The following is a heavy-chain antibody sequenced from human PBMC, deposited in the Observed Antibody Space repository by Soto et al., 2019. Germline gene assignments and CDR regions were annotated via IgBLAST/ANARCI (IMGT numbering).Heavy chain of an antibody. CDR3: ARDKMASIAVAGQYYYYYGMDV. Sequence: HVQLLQSGAEVKKPGSWVKVSCKTSGGTFSSYAISWVRQAPGEGREWMGGIIRIFGGAKYAQKFQGRVTITADESTSTAYMELSSLRSEDTAVYYCARDKMASIAVAGQYYYYYGMDVWGQGTTVTVSS. J-gene: IGHJ6*02. D-gene: IGHD6-19*01. CDR2: IIRIFGGA. CDR1: GGTFSSYA. V-gene: IGHV1-69*01.